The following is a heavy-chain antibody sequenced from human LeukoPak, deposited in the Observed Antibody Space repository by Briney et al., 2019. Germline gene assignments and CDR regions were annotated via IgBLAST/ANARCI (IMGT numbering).Heavy chain of an antibody. CDR2: INPNSGGT. D-gene: IGHD6-19*01. V-gene: IGHV1-2*02. Sequence: ASVKVSCEASGYTFTGYYIHLVRQAPGQGLEWMGWINPNSGGTKYAQKFQGRVTMTRDTSISTAYMELSSLTSDDTALYYCATDGAVAGTAYPEYWGQGTLVTVSS. CDR1: GYTFTGYY. J-gene: IGHJ4*02. CDR3: ATDGAVAGTAYPEY.